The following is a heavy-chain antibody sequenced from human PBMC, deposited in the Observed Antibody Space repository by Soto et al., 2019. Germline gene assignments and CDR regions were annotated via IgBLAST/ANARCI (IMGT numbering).Heavy chain of an antibody. CDR3: AKARSQYYDFWSGYPVDY. CDR1: GFTFSSYA. CDR2: ISGSGGST. Sequence: EVQLLESGGGLVQPGGSLRLSCAASGFTFSSYAMSWVRQAPGTGLEWVSAISGSGGSTYYADSVKGRFTISRDNSKNTLYLQMNSLRAEDTAVYYCAKARSQYYDFWSGYPVDYWGPGTLVTVSS. J-gene: IGHJ4*02. V-gene: IGHV3-23*01. D-gene: IGHD3-3*01.